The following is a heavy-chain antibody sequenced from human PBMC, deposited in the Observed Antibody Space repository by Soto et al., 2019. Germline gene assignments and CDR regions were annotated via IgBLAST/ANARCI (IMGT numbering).Heavy chain of an antibody. V-gene: IGHV4-31*02. CDR1: GASIRRGGYY. CDR3: AWGELDAFDI. CDR2: ISYSGRT. D-gene: IGHD3-16*01. Sequence: LSLTWRVSGASIRRGGYYGSWIRQHPGKDMEWIGYISYSGRTYYNPSLKSRVTISLDTSKNQFSLRLRSVTAAHTAVDSCAWGELDAFDIWGQRTMVTVSS. J-gene: IGHJ3*02.